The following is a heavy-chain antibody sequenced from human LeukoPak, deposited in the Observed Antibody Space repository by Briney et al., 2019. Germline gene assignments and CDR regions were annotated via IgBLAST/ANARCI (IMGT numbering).Heavy chain of an antibody. CDR1: GFTFSSYA. V-gene: IGHV3-23*01. CDR3: ARSSYYFDY. Sequence: GGSLRLSCAASGFTFSSYAMSWVRQAPGKGLEWVSATSSSDAGTYYAESVRGRFTISRDNSKNTLFLQTNSLRAEDAAVYYCARSSYYFDYWGQGTLVTVSS. CDR2: TSSSDAGT. J-gene: IGHJ4*02.